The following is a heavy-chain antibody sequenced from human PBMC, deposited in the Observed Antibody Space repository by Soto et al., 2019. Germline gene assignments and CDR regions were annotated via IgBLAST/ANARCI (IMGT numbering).Heavy chain of an antibody. CDR3: AKDGGAYSSSWYVGYLDY. CDR1: GFTFSSYA. D-gene: IGHD6-13*01. V-gene: IGHV3-23*01. Sequence: GGSLRLSCAASGFTFSSYAMSWVRQAPGKGLEWVSAISGSGGSTYYADSVKGRFTISRDNSKNTLYLQMNSLRAEDTAVYYCAKDGGAYSSSWYVGYLDYWGQGTLVTVSS. J-gene: IGHJ4*02. CDR2: ISGSGGST.